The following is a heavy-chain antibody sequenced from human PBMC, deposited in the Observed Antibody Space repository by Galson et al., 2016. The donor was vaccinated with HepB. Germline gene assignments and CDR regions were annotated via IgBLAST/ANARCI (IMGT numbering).Heavy chain of an antibody. CDR1: GFTFDNYG. V-gene: IGHV3-30*03. CDR2: ISYDGDHQ. D-gene: IGHD2-21*02. CDR3: ATGVTPDF. Sequence: SLRLSCAASGFTFDNYGMHWVRQSPGKGLEWLALISYDGDHQFYADSVKGRFIISRDNSKNSLFLQMNSLRAVDTAVYYCATGVTPDFWGRGALVTVSS. J-gene: IGHJ4*02.